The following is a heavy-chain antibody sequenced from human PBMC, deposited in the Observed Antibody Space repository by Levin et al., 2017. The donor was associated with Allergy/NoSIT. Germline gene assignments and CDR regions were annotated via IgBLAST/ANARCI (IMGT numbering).Heavy chain of an antibody. J-gene: IGHJ6*02. V-gene: IGHV3-23*01. D-gene: IGHD2-21*01. CDR2: ISVSGDTT. Sequence: GGSLRLSCAASGFTFSAFVVNWVRQAPGKGLEWVSVISVSGDTTFYADSVQGRFTMSRDNSKNTLFLQMDSLRVEDTAIYYCARSPSDCLGGYGMDVWGQGTTVAVSS. CDR1: GFTFSAFV. CDR3: ARSPSDCLGGYGMDV.